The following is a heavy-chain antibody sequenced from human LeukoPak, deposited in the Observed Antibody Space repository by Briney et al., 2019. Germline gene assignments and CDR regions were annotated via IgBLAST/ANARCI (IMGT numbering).Heavy chain of an antibody. J-gene: IGHJ4*02. Sequence: ASVKVSCKASGYTFTGYYMHWVRQAPGQGLEWMGWINPNSGGTNYAQKFQGRVTMTRDTSISTAYMELSRLRSDDTAVYYCAREIDSSGYYFDYWGQGTLVTVSS. CDR2: INPNSGGT. V-gene: IGHV1-2*02. CDR1: GYTFTGYY. D-gene: IGHD3-22*01. CDR3: AREIDSSGYYFDY.